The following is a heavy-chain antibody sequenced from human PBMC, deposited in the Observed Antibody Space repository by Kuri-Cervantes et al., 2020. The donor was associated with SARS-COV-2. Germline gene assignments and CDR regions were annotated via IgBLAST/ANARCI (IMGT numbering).Heavy chain of an antibody. CDR1: GFTFSSYD. J-gene: IGHJ3*02. CDR3: ARVEVGAHVGAFDI. CDR2: INWNGGST. V-gene: IGHV3-20*04. D-gene: IGHD1-26*01. Sequence: GGSLRLSCAACGFTFSSYDMHWVRQAPGRGLEWVSGINWNGGSTGYADSVKGRFTISRDNAKNSLYLQMNSLRAEDTALYYCARVEVGAHVGAFDIWGQGTMVTVSS.